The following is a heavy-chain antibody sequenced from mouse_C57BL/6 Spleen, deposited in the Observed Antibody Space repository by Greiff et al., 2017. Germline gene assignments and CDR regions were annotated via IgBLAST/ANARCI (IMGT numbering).Heavy chain of an antibody. V-gene: IGHV1-50*01. CDR2: IDPSDSYT. CDR1: GYTFTSYW. D-gene: IGHD1-1*02. Sequence: QVQLQQPGAELVKPGASVKLSCKASGYTFTSYWMQWVKQRPGQGLEWIGEIDPSDSYTNYNQKFKGKATLTVDTSSSTAYMQLSSLTSADSAVYDCARGWGRRYYAMDYWGKGTSVTVSS. CDR3: ARGWGRRYYAMDY. J-gene: IGHJ4*01.